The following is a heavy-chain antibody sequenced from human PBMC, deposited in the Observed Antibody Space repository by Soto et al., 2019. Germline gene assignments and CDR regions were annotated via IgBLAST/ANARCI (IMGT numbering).Heavy chain of an antibody. V-gene: IGHV4-39*01. CDR2: MFYTRGT. J-gene: IGHJ4*02. CDR3: ARGDDYGDDFPFEY. CDR1: VGSIRSSSYY. Sequence: SQTLSLTCTVSVGSIRSSSYYWGWVRQTPGKGLEWIGSMFYTRGTYYNPSLNSRVNISVDTSRNQISLKLSSVTAADTAVYYCARGDDYGDDFPFEYWGQGILVTVSS. D-gene: IGHD4-17*01.